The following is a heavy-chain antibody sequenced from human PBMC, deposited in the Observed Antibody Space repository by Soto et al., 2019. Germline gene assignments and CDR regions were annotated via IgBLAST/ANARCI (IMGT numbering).Heavy chain of an antibody. D-gene: IGHD6-6*01. CDR2: INAGNGNT. J-gene: IGHJ6*02. CDR3: ARDQESTSSSHYYYYYGMDV. Sequence: ASVKVSCKASGYTFTSYAMHWVRQAPGQRLELMGWINAGNGNTKYSQKFQGRVTITRDASASTAYMELSSLRSEDTAVYYCARDQESTSSSHYYYYYGMDVWGQGTTVTVYS. CDR1: GYTFTSYA. V-gene: IGHV1-3*01.